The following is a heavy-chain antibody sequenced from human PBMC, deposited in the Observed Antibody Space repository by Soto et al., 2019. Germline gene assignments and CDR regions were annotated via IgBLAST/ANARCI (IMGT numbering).Heavy chain of an antibody. CDR3: AQASPHYYDSSGYPWQFGY. D-gene: IGHD3-22*01. CDR1: GFTFSSYA. V-gene: IGHV3-23*01. CDR2: ISGRGGST. Sequence: EVQLLESGGGLVQPGGSLRLSCAASGFTFSSYAMSWVRQAPGKGLEWVSAISGRGGSTYYADSVKGRFTISRDNSKNTLYLQMNSLRAEDTAVYYCAQASPHYYDSSGYPWQFGYWGQGTLVTVSS. J-gene: IGHJ4*02.